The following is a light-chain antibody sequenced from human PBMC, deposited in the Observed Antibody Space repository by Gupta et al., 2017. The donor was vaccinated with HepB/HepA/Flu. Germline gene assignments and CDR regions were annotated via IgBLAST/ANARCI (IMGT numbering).Light chain of an antibody. CDR2: GKN. V-gene: IGLV3-19*01. CDR3: NSRDSSSNHVV. CDR1: SLRSYY. J-gene: IGLJ2*01. Sequence: SSELTHDPAVSVALGQTVSITCQGDSLRSYYASWYQQKPGQAPVLVIYGKNNRPSGIPDRFSGSSSGNTASLTITGAQAEDEADYYCNSRDSSSNHVVFGGGTKLTVL.